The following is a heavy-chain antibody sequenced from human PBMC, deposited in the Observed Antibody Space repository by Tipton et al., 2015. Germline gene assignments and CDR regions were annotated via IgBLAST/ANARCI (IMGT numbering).Heavy chain of an antibody. J-gene: IGHJ1*01. V-gene: IGHV4-61*01. Sequence: TLSLTCTVSGGSVSSGNYYWSWIRQPPGKGLEWIGYIYYSGSTNYNPSLKSRVTISVDTSKNQFSLKLSSVTAADTAVYYCASGQWLVEGLPEYFQHWGQGTLVTVPS. D-gene: IGHD6-19*01. CDR2: IYYSGST. CDR1: GGSVSSGNYY. CDR3: ASGQWLVEGLPEYFQH.